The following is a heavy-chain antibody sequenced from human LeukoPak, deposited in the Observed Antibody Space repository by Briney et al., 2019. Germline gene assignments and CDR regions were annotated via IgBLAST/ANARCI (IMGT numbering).Heavy chain of an antibody. V-gene: IGHV3-48*03. CDR2: ISSGGTI. Sequence: PGGSLRLSCAASGFTFSSYEMNWVRQAPGKRLEWVSYISSGGTIYYADSVKGRFTISRDNAKNSLYLQMNSRRAEDTAVYYCARDHGSTAFDIWGQGTMVTVSS. J-gene: IGHJ3*02. CDR3: ARDHGSTAFDI. CDR1: GFTFSSYE. D-gene: IGHD2-2*01.